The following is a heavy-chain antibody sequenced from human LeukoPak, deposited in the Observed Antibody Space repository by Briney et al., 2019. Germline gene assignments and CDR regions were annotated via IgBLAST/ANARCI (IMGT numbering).Heavy chain of an antibody. CDR1: GFTFSGYG. Sequence: GGSLRLSCAASGFTFSGYGMHWVRQAPGKGLEWVAFIRYDGSNKFYADSVKGRFTISRDNSKNTLSLQMDSLRVEDTALYYCAKDWTTVVTPKGYYFDSWGQGTLVTVSS. J-gene: IGHJ4*02. V-gene: IGHV3-30*02. CDR2: IRYDGSNK. CDR3: AKDWTTVVTPKGYYFDS. D-gene: IGHD4-23*01.